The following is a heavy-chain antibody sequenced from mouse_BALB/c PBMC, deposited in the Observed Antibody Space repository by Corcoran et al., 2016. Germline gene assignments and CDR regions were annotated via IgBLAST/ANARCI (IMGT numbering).Heavy chain of an antibody. CDR3: AKRAWFAY. CDR2: IDPANGNT. Sequence: EVQLQLSGAELVKPGASVKLSCTASGFNIKDTYMHWVKQRPEQGLEWIGRIDPANGNTKYDPKFQGKATITADTSSNTAYLQLSSLTSEDTAVYYCAKRAWFAYWGQGTLVTVSA. J-gene: IGHJ3*01. V-gene: IGHV14-3*02. CDR1: GFNIKDTY.